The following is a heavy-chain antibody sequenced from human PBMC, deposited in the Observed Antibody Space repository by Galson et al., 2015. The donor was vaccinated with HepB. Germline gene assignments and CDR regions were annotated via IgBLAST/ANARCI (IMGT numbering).Heavy chain of an antibody. CDR2: IYSGGST. J-gene: IGHJ4*02. V-gene: IGHV3-66*01. CDR3: AGGAGERLRYFDWLPTGPFDY. Sequence: SLRLSCAASGFTVSSNYMSWVRQAPGKGLEWVSVIYSGGSTYYSESVKGRFTISSDNSKNTLYLQMNSLRAEDKAVYYCAGGAGERLRYFDWLPTGPFDYWGQGTLVTVSS. CDR1: GFTVSSNY. D-gene: IGHD3-9*01.